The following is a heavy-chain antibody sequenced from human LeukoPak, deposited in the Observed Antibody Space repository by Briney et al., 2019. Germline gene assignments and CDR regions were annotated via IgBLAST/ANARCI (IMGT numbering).Heavy chain of an antibody. CDR1: GGSISSSY. Sequence: SETLSLTCTVSGGSISSSYCSWIRQPPGKGLEWIGYIYYSESTNYNPSLKSRVTISVDTSKNQFSLKLSSVTAADTAVYYCARQAGGTSGPFDYWGQGTLVTVSS. J-gene: IGHJ4*02. CDR2: IYYSEST. V-gene: IGHV4-59*08. D-gene: IGHD4-23*01. CDR3: ARQAGGTSGPFDY.